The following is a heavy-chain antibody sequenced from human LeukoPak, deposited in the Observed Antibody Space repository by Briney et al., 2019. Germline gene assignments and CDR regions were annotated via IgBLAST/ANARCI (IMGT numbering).Heavy chain of an antibody. CDR1: GFTFSDYY. J-gene: IGHJ4*02. V-gene: IGHV3-11*05. Sequence: GSLRLSCAASGFTFSDYYMSWIRQAPGKGLEWVSYISSSSSYTNYADSVKGRFTISRDNSKNTLYVQVNSLGTEDTAAYYCAKGSYYDSSGSFYFDYWGQGTLVTVSS. CDR2: ISSSSSYT. D-gene: IGHD3-22*01. CDR3: AKGSYYDSSGSFYFDY.